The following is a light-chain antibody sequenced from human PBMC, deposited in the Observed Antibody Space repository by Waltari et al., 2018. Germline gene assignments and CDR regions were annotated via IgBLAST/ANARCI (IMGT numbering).Light chain of an antibody. V-gene: IGKV1-5*03. CDR1: QSSVGW. CDR3: LQYKSYPWT. J-gene: IGKJ1*01. CDR2: KAS. Sequence: DIQVTQSPSTLSASVGDRVTITCRASQSSVGWLAWYQQKPGKAPRLLIYKASYLESGVPSRFSGSGSGTEFTLTISSLQADDFATYYCLQYKSYPWTFGQGTKVEIK.